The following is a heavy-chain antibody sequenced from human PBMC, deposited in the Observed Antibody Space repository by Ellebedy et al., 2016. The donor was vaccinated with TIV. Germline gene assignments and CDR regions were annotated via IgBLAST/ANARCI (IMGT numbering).Heavy chain of an antibody. CDR2: IYHSGST. CDR1: GGSISSGNW. Sequence: MPSETLSLTCTVSGGSISSGNWWSWVRQPPGKGLEWIGEIYHSGSTNYNPSLKSRVTISVDRSKNHFSLKLSSVTAADTAIYYCATLSGNCSGGSCYWGQGTLVTVSS. D-gene: IGHD2-15*01. V-gene: IGHV4-4*02. J-gene: IGHJ4*02. CDR3: ATLSGNCSGGSCY.